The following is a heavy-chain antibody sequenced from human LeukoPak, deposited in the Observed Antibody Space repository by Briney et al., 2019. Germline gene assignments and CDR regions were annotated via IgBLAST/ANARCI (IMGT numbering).Heavy chain of an antibody. CDR2: IKTNTDGGTT. Sequence: GGSLRLSCSASGLTFSVCAMSWVRQAPGMGLEWVGRIKTNTDGGTTDYATPMKGRFAISRDDSENTLYLQMNSLKTEDTAVYYCTRTLKGGYFDYWGQGTLVTVSS. CDR3: TRTLKGGYFDY. D-gene: IGHD2-8*01. V-gene: IGHV3-15*01. J-gene: IGHJ4*02. CDR1: GLTFSVCA.